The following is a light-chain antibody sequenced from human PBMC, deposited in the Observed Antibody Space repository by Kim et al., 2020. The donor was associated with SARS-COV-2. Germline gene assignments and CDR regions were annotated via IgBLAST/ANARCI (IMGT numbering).Light chain of an antibody. Sequence: SPGQSVTISCTETSSDVGAYKYVSWYQQHPGEAPKLIIYDVSKRPSGVPDRFSGSKSGNTASLTISGRQAEDEAEYYCCSFAGSWVFGGGTKLTVL. CDR3: CSFAGSWV. CDR2: DVS. V-gene: IGLV2-11*01. J-gene: IGLJ3*02. CDR1: SSDVGAYKY.